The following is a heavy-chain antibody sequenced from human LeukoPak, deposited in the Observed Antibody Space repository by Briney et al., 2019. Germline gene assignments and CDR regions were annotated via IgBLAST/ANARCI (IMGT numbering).Heavy chain of an antibody. J-gene: IGHJ4*02. CDR3: AKTTGGSYKGYFDF. CDR2: ISVSGDAT. Sequence: GGSLRLSCAASGFTFSSYAMSWVRQAPGKGLGWVSDISVSGDATYYADSVKGRFTISRDKSKNTLYLQMNSLRADDTAVYSCAKTTGGSYKGYFDFWGQGTLVTASS. CDR1: GFTFSSYA. V-gene: IGHV3-23*01. D-gene: IGHD1-26*01.